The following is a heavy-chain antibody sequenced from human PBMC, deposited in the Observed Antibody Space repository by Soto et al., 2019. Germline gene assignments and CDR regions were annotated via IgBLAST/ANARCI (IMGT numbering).Heavy chain of an antibody. Sequence: EVQLLESGGGLVQPGGSLKLSCAASEFTFSSYAMSWVRQAPGQGLEWVSGISGTGRVTNYAESVKGRFTISRDNPKNTLYLQMNSLRAEDTAVYYCAKDVHYDIVTGIEYFHHWGQGTLVTVSS. CDR1: EFTFSSYA. V-gene: IGHV3-23*01. CDR2: ISGTGRVT. CDR3: AKDVHYDIVTGIEYFHH. J-gene: IGHJ1*01. D-gene: IGHD3-9*01.